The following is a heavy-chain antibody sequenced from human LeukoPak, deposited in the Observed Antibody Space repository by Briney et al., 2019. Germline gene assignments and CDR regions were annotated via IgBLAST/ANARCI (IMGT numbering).Heavy chain of an antibody. D-gene: IGHD3-10*01. CDR1: GYTFTSYG. V-gene: IGHV1-18*01. CDR2: ISAYNGNT. Sequence: ASVKVSCKASGYTFTSYGISWVRQAPGQGLEWMGWISAYNGNTNYAQKLQGRVTMTTDTSTSTAYMELRSLRSDDTAVYYCARDRETYYYGSGSYSGFDLWGRGTQVTVSS. J-gene: IGHJ2*01. CDR3: ARDRETYYYGSGSYSGFDL.